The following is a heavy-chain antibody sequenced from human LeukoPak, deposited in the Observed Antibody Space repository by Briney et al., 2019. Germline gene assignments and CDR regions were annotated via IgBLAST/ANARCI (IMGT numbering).Heavy chain of an antibody. CDR1: GYTFTSYA. CDR3: ARGVELRVNRYYGMDV. J-gene: IGHJ6*02. CDR2: INAGNGNT. Sequence: ASVKVSCKASGYTFTSYAMHWVRQAPGQRLEWMGWINAGNGNTKYSQKFQGRVTITRDTSASTAYMELSSLRSEDTAVYYCARGVELRVNRYYGMDVWGQGTTVTVSS. V-gene: IGHV1-3*01. D-gene: IGHD1-7*01.